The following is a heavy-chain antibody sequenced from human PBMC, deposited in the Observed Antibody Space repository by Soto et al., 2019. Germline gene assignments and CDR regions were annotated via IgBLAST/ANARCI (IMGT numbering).Heavy chain of an antibody. CDR3: ARTDLTIAAAGPGFDY. CDR2: IDWDDDK. J-gene: IGHJ4*02. CDR1: GFSLSTSGMC. Sequence: SGPTLVKPTQTLTLTCTFSGFSLSTSGMCVSWIRQPPGKALEWLARIDWDDDKYYSPSLKTRLTISKDTSKNQVVLTMTNMDPVDTATYYCARTDLTIAAAGPGFDYWGQGTLVTVSS. D-gene: IGHD6-13*01. V-gene: IGHV2-70*11.